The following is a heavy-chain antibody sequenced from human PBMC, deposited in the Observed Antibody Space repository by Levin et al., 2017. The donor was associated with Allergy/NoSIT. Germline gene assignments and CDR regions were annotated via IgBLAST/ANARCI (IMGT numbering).Heavy chain of an antibody. CDR3: ARDKISSSGWYYYYYGMDV. CDR2: IKQDGSEK. CDR1: GFTFSSYW. V-gene: IGHV3-7*01. Sequence: GESLKISCAASGFTFSSYWMSWVRQAPGKGLEWVANIKQDGSEKYYVDSVKGRFTISRDNAKNSLYLQMNSLRAEDTAVYYCARDKISSSGWYYYYYGMDVWGQGTTVTVSS. J-gene: IGHJ6*02. D-gene: IGHD6-19*01.